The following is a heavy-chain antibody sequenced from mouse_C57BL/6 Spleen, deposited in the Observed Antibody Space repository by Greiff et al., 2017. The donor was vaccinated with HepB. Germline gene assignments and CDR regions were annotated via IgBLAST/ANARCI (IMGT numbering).Heavy chain of an antibody. CDR1: GYAFSSSW. V-gene: IGHV1-82*01. J-gene: IGHJ4*01. D-gene: IGHD6-5*01. CDR3: ARSYDYHAMDY. Sequence: QVQLQQSGPELVKPGASVKISCKASGYAFSSSWMNWVKQRPGKGLEWIGRIYPGDGDTNYNGKFKGKATLTADKSSSTAYMQLSSLTSEDSAVYFCARSYDYHAMDYWGQGTSVTVSS. CDR2: IYPGDGDT.